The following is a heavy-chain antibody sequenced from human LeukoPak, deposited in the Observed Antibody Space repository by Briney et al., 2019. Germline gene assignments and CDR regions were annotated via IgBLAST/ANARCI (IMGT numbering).Heavy chain of an antibody. V-gene: IGHV5-51*01. J-gene: IGHJ6*03. Sequence: GESLQISCQGSGYSFTSYWIGWVRQMPGKGLEWMGIIYPGDSDTRYSPSFQGQVTISADKSISTAYLQWSSLKASDTAMYYCARHFSSSPGYYYYYMDVWGKGTTVTVSS. D-gene: IGHD6-6*01. CDR3: ARHFSSSPGYYYYYMDV. CDR1: GYSFTSYW. CDR2: IYPGDSDT.